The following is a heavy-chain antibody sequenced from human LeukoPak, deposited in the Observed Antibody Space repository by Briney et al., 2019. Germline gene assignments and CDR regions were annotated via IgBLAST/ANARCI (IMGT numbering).Heavy chain of an antibody. D-gene: IGHD3-10*01. J-gene: IGHJ5*02. CDR3: ARDLSWFGDFNWFDP. CDR2: ISTSSSYI. V-gene: IGHV3-21*01. CDR1: GFTFSSYS. Sequence: PGGSLRLSCAASGFTFSSYSMNWVRQAPGKGLEWVSSISTSSSYIYYADSVKGRFTISRDNAKNSLYLQMNSLRAEDTAVYYCARDLSWFGDFNWFDPWGQGTLVTVSS.